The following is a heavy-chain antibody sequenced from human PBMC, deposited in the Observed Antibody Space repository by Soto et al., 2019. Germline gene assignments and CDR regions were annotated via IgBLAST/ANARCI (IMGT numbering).Heavy chain of an antibody. CDR3: ASESGYSYGPPDL. D-gene: IGHD5-18*01. CDR1: GGSISSGDYY. J-gene: IGHJ5*02. CDR2: IYYSGST. Sequence: SETLSLTCTVSGGSISSGDYYWSWIRQPPGKGLEWIGYIYYSGSTYYNPSLKSRVTISVDKSKNQFSLKLSSVTAADTAVYYCASESGYSYGPPDLWGQGTLVTVSS. V-gene: IGHV4-30-4*01.